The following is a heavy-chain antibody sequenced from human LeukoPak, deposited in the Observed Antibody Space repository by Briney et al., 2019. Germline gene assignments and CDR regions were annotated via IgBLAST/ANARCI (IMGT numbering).Heavy chain of an antibody. CDR2: INSNSGGT. CDR1: GYTFTGYY. V-gene: IGHV1-2*02. Sequence: ASVKVSCKASGYTFTGYYMHWVRQAPGQGLEWMGWINSNSGGTNYAQKFQGRVTMTRDTSISTAYMELSRLRSDDTAVYYCARGKAGLMHGREAFDIWGQGTMVIVSS. J-gene: IGHJ3*02. CDR3: ARGKAGLMHGREAFDI.